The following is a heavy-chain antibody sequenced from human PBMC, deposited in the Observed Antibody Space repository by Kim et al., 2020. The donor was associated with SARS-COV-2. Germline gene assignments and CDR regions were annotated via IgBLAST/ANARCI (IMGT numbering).Heavy chain of an antibody. Sequence: GGSLRLSCAASGFTFDDYAMHWVRQAPGKGLEWVSGISWNSGSIGYADSVKGRFTISRDNPKNSLYLQMNSLRAEDTALYYCAKDSSYSSSSSTKGFDPWGQGTLVTVSS. D-gene: IGHD6-13*01. CDR3: AKDSSYSSSSSTKGFDP. V-gene: IGHV3-9*01. J-gene: IGHJ5*02. CDR1: GFTFDDYA. CDR2: ISWNSGSI.